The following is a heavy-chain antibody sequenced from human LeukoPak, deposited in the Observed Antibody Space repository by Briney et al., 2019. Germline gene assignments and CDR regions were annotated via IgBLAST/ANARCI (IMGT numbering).Heavy chain of an antibody. CDR1: GFTFTNHG. CDR2: ISKDVRNI. D-gene: IGHD5-24*01. V-gene: IGHV3-30*03. J-gene: IGHJ4*02. CDR3: VRDRGWLQDYFDN. Sequence: GRSLRLSFAASGFTFTNHGMHWVRQAPGKGLEWVAVISKDVRNIYYGDSVKGRFTISRDNSKNTVDLHMDSLRVEDTAVYYCVRDRGWLQDYFDNWGQGTLVTVSS.